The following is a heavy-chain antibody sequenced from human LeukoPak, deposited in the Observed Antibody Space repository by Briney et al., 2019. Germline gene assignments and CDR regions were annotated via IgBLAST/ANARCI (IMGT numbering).Heavy chain of an antibody. Sequence: PGGSLRLSCATSGFTFSNYGMHWVRQAPGEGLQWVAVVSYHGNTKYYLESVRGRFTISRDNSMNTLYLEMNSLRADDTAVYYCAKEWYSVSRTFRGDFDYWGQGTPVTVSS. J-gene: IGHJ4*02. CDR3: AKEWYSVSRTFRGDFDY. CDR1: GFTFSNYG. D-gene: IGHD3-10*01. V-gene: IGHV3-30*18. CDR2: VSYHGNTK.